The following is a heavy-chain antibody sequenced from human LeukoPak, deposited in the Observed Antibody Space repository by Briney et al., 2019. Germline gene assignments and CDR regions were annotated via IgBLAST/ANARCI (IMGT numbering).Heavy chain of an antibody. V-gene: IGHV1-8*01. CDR1: GYTFTSYD. CDR3: ARGPYYYGSGSYYWNYFDY. J-gene: IGHJ4*02. D-gene: IGHD3-10*01. CDR2: MNPNSGNT. Sequence: AASVKVSCKASGYTFTSYDINWVRQATGQGLEWMGWMNPNSGNTGYAQKFQGRVTMTRNTSISTAYMELSSLRSEDAAVYYCARGPYYYGSGSYYWNYFDYWGQGTLVTVSS.